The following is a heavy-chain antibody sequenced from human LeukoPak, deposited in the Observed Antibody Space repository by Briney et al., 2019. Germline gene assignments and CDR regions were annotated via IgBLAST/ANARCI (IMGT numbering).Heavy chain of an antibody. CDR1: GYTLTELS. J-gene: IGHJ4*02. CDR3: ARAPHYNILTGDRLFDY. Sequence: ASVKVSCKVSGYTLTELSMHWVRQAPGKGLEWMGGFDPEDGETIYAQKFQGRVTMTEDTSTDTAYMELSSLRSEDTAVYYCARAPHYNILTGDRLFDYWGQGTLVTVSS. D-gene: IGHD3-9*01. CDR2: FDPEDGET. V-gene: IGHV1-24*01.